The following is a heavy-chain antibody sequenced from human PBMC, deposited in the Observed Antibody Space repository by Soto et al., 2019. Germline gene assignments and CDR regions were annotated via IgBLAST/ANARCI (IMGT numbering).Heavy chain of an antibody. D-gene: IGHD6-6*01. CDR2: ISGSGGST. J-gene: IGHJ4*02. V-gene: IGHV3-23*01. CDR3: AKDWASIAARPGVRNYFDY. CDR1: GFTFSSYA. Sequence: GGSLRLSCAASGFTFSSYAMSWVRQAPGKGLEWVSAISGSGGSTYYADSVKGRFTISRNNSKNTLYLQMNSLRAEDTAVYYCAKDWASIAARPGVRNYFDYWGQGTLVTVSS.